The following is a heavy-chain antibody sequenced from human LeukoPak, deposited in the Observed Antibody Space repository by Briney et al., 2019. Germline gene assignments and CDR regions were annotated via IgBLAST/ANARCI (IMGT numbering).Heavy chain of an antibody. V-gene: IGHV1-46*01. D-gene: IGHD6-13*01. CDR3: ARDVPLGGSSSWDFDY. J-gene: IGHJ4*02. CDR1: GYTFTSYY. Sequence: ASVKVSCKASGYTFTSYYMQWVRQAPGQGLEWMGIIDPSGGSTSYAQKFQGRVTMTRDTSTSTVYMDLSSLRSEDTAVYYCARDVPLGGSSSWDFDYWGQGTLVTVSS. CDR2: IDPSGGST.